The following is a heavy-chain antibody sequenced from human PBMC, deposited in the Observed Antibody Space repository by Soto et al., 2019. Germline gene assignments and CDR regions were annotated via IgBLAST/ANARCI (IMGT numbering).Heavy chain of an antibody. V-gene: IGHV3-33*01. CDR2: IWYDGSNK. Sequence: QVQLVESGGGVVQPGRSLRLSCAASGFTFSSYGMHWVRQAPGKGLEWVAVIWYDGSNKYYADSVKGRFTISRDNSKNTLYLQMNSLRAEDTAVYYCARDMITFGGVIGIPGSPDYWGQGTLVTVSS. D-gene: IGHD3-16*02. CDR1: GFTFSSYG. CDR3: ARDMITFGGVIGIPGSPDY. J-gene: IGHJ4*02.